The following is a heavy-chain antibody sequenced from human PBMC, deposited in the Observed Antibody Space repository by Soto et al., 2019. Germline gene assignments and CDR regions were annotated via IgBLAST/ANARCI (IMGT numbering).Heavy chain of an antibody. D-gene: IGHD3-3*01. J-gene: IGHJ4*02. CDR1: SGSINRDDDY. Sequence: QVQLQESGPGLAKPSQTLSLTCSVSSGSINRDDDYLSWIRQSPGKGLEWIGYIFYSGCTHYNPSLKSRITISIDPSKSQFSLTLASVTAASTAVYYCARGVGIPVPAPRFESWGQGTLVTVSS. CDR3: ARGVGIPVPAPRFES. CDR2: IFYSGCT. V-gene: IGHV4-30-4*08.